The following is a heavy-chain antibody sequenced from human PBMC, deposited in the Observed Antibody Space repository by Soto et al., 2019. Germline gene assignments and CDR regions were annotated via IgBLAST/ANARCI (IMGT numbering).Heavy chain of an antibody. CDR3: ARYSGYEGLRFDP. J-gene: IGHJ5*02. CDR2: IYYSGST. D-gene: IGHD5-12*01. CDR1: GGSISSGDYD. V-gene: IGHV4-30-4*01. Sequence: SEGLALTCTVSGGSISSGDYDWSWIRQPPGKGLEWIGYIYYSGSTYYNPSLKSRVTISVDTSKNQFSLKLSSVTAADTAVYYCARYSGYEGLRFDPWGQGTLVT.